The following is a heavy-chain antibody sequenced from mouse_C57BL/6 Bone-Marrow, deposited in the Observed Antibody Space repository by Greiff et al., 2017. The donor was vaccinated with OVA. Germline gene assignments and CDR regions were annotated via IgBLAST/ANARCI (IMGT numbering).Heavy chain of an antibody. Sequence: EVQVVESGEGLVKPGGSLKLSCAASGFTFSSYAMSWVRQTPEKRLEWVAYISSGGDYIYYADTVKGRFTISRDNARNTLYLQMSSLKSEDTAMYYCTRGGDYYGSSWGYAMDYWGQGTSVTVSS. CDR1: GFTFSSYA. V-gene: IGHV5-9-1*02. J-gene: IGHJ4*01. CDR3: TRGGDYYGSSWGYAMDY. D-gene: IGHD1-1*01. CDR2: ISSGGDYI.